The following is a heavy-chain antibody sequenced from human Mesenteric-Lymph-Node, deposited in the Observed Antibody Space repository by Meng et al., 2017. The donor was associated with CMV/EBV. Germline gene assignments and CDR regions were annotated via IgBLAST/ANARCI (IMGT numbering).Heavy chain of an antibody. D-gene: IGHD2-15*01. CDR1: EDTFTSHW. Sequence: GESLKISCQGSEDTFTSHWVGWVRQMPGKGPECMGIIYPADSDSRYSPSFQGQVTISVDKSISTAYLQWSSLKASDTAMYFCARHTAAATFSGDYWGQGTLVTVSS. CDR2: IYPADSDS. V-gene: IGHV5-51*01. CDR3: ARHTAAATFSGDY. J-gene: IGHJ4*02.